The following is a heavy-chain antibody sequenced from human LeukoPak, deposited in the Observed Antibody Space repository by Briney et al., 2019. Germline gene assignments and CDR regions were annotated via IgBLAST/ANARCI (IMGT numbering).Heavy chain of an antibody. CDR3: TRDPRLCDY. J-gene: IGHJ4*02. CDR1: GFTFRDFY. CDR2: IGPSGTIM. V-gene: IGHV3-11*01. Sequence: PGGSLGLSCAASGFTFRDFYMTWIRQAPGKGLEWVAYIGPSGTIMNYADSVKGRFTVSRDNAENSLYLQMNSLRAEDTAVYYCTRDPRLCDYWGQGTLVTVSS.